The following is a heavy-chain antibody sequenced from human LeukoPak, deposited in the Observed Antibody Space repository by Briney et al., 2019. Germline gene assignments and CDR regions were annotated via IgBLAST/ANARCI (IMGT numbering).Heavy chain of an antibody. CDR3: ARRIAAAGSNWYFDL. CDR2: IYYSGST. Sequence: SETLSLTCTVSGGSISSYYWSWIRQPPGKGLEWIGYIYYSGSTNYNPSLKSRVTISVDTSKNQFSLKLSSVTAADTAVYYCARRIAAAGSNWYFDLWGRGTLVTVSS. J-gene: IGHJ2*01. V-gene: IGHV4-59*01. D-gene: IGHD6-13*01. CDR1: GGSISSYY.